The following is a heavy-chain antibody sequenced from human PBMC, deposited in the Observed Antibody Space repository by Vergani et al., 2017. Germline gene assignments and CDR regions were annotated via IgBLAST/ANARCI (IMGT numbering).Heavy chain of an antibody. CDR3: ARPVYPSGYFDY. V-gene: IGHV3-53*01. CDR2: IYSGGGT. D-gene: IGHD1-14*01. Sequence: EVQLVESGGGLVKPGGSLRLSCAASGFTVSSNYMSWVRQAPGKGLEWVSVIYSGGGTYYADSVKGRFTISRDNSKNTLYLQMNNLRAEDTAMYYCARPVYPSGYFDYWGQGTLVTVSS. CDR1: GFTVSSNY. J-gene: IGHJ4*02.